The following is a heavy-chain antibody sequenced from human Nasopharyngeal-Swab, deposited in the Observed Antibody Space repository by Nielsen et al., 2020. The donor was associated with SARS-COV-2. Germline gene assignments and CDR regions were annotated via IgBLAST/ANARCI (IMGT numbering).Heavy chain of an antibody. Sequence: GGSLRLSCAASGFTFSSYGMHWVRQAPGKGLEWVAVIWYDGSDKYYGDSVKGRCTISRDNSKNTLYLQANSPRAEDTAVYYCARVRYGSGSYFDYWGQGTLVTVSS. CDR3: ARVRYGSGSYFDY. J-gene: IGHJ4*02. CDR1: GFTFSSYG. V-gene: IGHV3-33*01. CDR2: IWYDGSDK. D-gene: IGHD3-10*01.